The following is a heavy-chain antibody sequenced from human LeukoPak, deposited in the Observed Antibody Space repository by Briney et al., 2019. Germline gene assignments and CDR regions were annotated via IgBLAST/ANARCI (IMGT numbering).Heavy chain of an antibody. CDR3: ARKGTDTSASRFDY. J-gene: IGHJ4*02. CDR1: GFTFSSYY. D-gene: IGHD3/OR15-3a*01. Sequence: PGGSLRLSCAASGFTFSSYYMNWVRQAPGKGLEWVSSISGSSSDMRYADALKGRFTISRDNAKSSLYLQMNSLRAEDTAVYYCARKGTDTSASRFDYWGQGTLVTVSS. V-gene: IGHV3-21*01. CDR2: ISGSSSDM.